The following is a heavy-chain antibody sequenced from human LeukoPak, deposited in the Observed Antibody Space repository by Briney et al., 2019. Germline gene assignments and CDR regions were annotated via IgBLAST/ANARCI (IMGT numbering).Heavy chain of an antibody. V-gene: IGHV3-15*01. CDR2: IKTKTDGYTT. CDR3: TTDYYDYVWGSYRPDY. Sequence: GGSLRLSCAASGLTFSNAWMSWVRQAPGQGLEWVARIKTKTDGYTTDYAAPVKGRFTISRDYSKNTLYLQMNSLKTEYTAVYYCTTDYYDYVWGSYRPDYWGQGTLVTVSS. J-gene: IGHJ4*02. CDR1: GLTFSNAW. D-gene: IGHD3-16*02.